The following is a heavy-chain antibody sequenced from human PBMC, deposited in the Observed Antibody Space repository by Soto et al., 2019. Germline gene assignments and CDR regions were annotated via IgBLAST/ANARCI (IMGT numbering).Heavy chain of an antibody. Sequence: ASVKVSCKASGYTFTSYAINWLRQAPGQGLEWMGWISTYNGNRDYAQKFQGRVTMTTDTSTTTAYMELRSLRSDDTAVYYCARSRRDGYPNWFAPWSQGTLVTVSS. CDR1: GYTFTSYA. V-gene: IGHV1-18*01. CDR2: ISTYNGNR. D-gene: IGHD5-12*01. CDR3: ARSRRDGYPNWFAP. J-gene: IGHJ5*02.